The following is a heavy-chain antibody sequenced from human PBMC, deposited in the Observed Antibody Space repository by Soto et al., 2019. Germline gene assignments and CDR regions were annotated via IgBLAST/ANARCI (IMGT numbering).Heavy chain of an antibody. J-gene: IGHJ3*02. CDR2: IYYSGST. D-gene: IGHD5-12*01. V-gene: IGHV4-61*01. Sequence: PSETLSLTCTFSGGSVSSGSYYCSWIRQPPGKGLEWIGYIYYSGSTNYNPSLKSRVTISVDTSKNQFSLKLSSVTAADTAVYYCAREGLADDAFDIWGQGTMVTVSS. CDR3: AREGLADDAFDI. CDR1: GGSVSSGSYY.